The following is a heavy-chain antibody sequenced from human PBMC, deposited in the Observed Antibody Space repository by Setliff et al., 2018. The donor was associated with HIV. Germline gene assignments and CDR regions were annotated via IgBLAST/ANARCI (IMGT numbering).Heavy chain of an antibody. CDR3: ARDSLVAAMGASAFDI. V-gene: IGHV3-9*01. CDR1: GFSFSNYA. J-gene: IGHJ3*02. D-gene: IGHD5-12*01. CDR2: ITWNSGSI. Sequence: PGGSLRLSCSASGFSFSNYAMHWVRQAPGKGLEWVSGITWNSGSIAYADSVKGRFTISRDNAENSLYLQMNSLRVEDTAVYYCARDSLVAAMGASAFDIWGHGTMVTVSS.